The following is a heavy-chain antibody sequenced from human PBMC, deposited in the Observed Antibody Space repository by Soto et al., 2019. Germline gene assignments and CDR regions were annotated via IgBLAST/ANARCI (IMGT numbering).Heavy chain of an antibody. CDR2: IYYSGST. Sequence: PSETLSLTCTVSGGSISDYYWSWIRQPPGKGLEWIGYIYYSGSTNYNPSLKSRVTISVDTSKNQFSLKLSSVTAADTAVYYCARHQNGDFDYWGQGTLVTVSS. J-gene: IGHJ4*02. CDR1: GGSISDYY. V-gene: IGHV4-59*08. CDR3: ARHQNGDFDY. D-gene: IGHD4-17*01.